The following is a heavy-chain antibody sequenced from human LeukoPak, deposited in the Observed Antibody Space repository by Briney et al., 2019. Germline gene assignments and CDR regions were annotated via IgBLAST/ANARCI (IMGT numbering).Heavy chain of an antibody. D-gene: IGHD3-22*01. J-gene: IGHJ4*02. CDR1: GYTFTGYY. CDR2: INPNSGGT. V-gene: IGHV1-2*06. Sequence: ASVKVSCKXSGYTFTGYYMHWVRQAPGQGLEWMGRINPNSGGTNYAQKFQGRVTMTRDTSISTAYMELSRLRSDDTAVYYCARDTLYDSSGYYYPHFDYWGQGTLVTVSS. CDR3: ARDTLYDSSGYYYPHFDY.